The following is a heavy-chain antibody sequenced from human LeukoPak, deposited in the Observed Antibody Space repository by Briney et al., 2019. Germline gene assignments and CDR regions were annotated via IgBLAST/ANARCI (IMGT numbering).Heavy chain of an antibody. D-gene: IGHD3-10*02. CDR1: GLTFSSYA. J-gene: IGHJ4*02. CDR2: ISSSGGTT. V-gene: IGHV3-23*01. Sequence: GGSLRLSCEASGLTFSSYAMSWVRQAPGKGLEWGSGISSSGGTTYYADSVKGRFTISRDNSKSTLYLQMNSLRAEDTAVYYCANSVRGIIIRGFDYWGQGTLVTVSS. CDR3: ANSVRGIIIRGFDY.